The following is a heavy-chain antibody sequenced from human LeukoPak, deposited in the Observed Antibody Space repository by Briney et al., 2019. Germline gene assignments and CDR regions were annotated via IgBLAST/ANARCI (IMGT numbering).Heavy chain of an antibody. CDR2: IKSKTDGGTT. V-gene: IGHV3-15*01. CDR3: ATGDYVGEWFDP. CDR1: GFTFNNAW. D-gene: IGHD4-17*01. J-gene: IGHJ5*02. Sequence: GGSLRLSCAASGFTFNNAWMNWVRQAPGKGLEWVGRIKSKTDGGTTDYAAPVKGRFTISRDDSKNTLYLQMNSLKTEDTAVYYCATGDYVGEWFDPWGQGTLVTVSS.